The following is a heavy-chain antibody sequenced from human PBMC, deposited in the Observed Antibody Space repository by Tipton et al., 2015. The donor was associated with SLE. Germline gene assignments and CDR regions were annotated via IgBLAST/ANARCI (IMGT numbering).Heavy chain of an antibody. J-gene: IGHJ4*02. Sequence: LRLSCAASGFTVSSNYMSWVRQAPGKGLEWVSVIYSGGSTYYADSVKGRFTISRDNSKNTLYLQMNSLRAEDTAVYYCARATFAVAGDYWGQGTLVTVSS. CDR2: IYSGGST. CDR1: GFTVSSNY. V-gene: IGHV3-53*01. CDR3: ARATFAVAGDY. D-gene: IGHD6-19*01.